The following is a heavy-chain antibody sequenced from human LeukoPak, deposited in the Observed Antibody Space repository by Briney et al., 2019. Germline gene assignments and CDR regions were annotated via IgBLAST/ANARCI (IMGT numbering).Heavy chain of an antibody. V-gene: IGHV4-39*07. CDR3: ARKPLPTHYSSSWYGPGAFDI. CDR1: GGSISSSSYY. CDR2: IYYSGST. J-gene: IGHJ3*02. D-gene: IGHD6-13*01. Sequence: SETLSLTCTVSGGSISSSSYYWGWIRQPPGKGLEWIGSIYYSGSTYYNPSLKSRVTISVDTSKNQFSLKLSSVTAADTAVYYCARKPLPTHYSSSWYGPGAFDIWGQGTMVTVSS.